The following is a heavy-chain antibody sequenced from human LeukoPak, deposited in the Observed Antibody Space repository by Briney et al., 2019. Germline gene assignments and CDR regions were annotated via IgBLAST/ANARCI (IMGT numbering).Heavy chain of an antibody. CDR2: ISYDGSRK. CDR3: ANGHNSSWAFLDS. J-gene: IGHJ4*02. V-gene: IGHV3-30*18. Sequence: PGGSLRLSCAASGFPFSSFGMHWVRQAPGKGLEWVSVISYDGSRKYYADSVKGRFTISRDNSKNTLFLQMNSLRIEDTAVYYCANGHNSSWAFLDSWGQGTLVTVSS. D-gene: IGHD6-13*01. CDR1: GFPFSSFG.